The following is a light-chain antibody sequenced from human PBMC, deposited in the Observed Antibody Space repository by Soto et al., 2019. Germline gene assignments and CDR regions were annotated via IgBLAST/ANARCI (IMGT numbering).Light chain of an antibody. Sequence: DIQMTQSPSSVSASVGDRVTITCRASQDISGWLAWYQQKPGKAPKLLIYAASSLQSGVPSRFSGSGSGTCFTLTITSLQSEDFATYYCLQAETIPSTFGQGTRLEIK. CDR3: LQAETIPST. V-gene: IGKV1-12*01. J-gene: IGKJ5*01. CDR2: AAS. CDR1: QDISGW.